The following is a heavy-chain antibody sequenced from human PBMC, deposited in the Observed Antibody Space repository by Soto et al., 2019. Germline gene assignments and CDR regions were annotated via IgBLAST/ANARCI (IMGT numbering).Heavy chain of an antibody. D-gene: IGHD6-19*01. CDR1: GGSISSSSYY. CDR3: ARHKGGRYSSGWYPPNWFDP. J-gene: IGHJ5*02. V-gene: IGHV4-39*01. CDR2: IYYSGST. Sequence: QLQLQESGPGLVKPSETLSLTCTVSGGSISSSSYYWGWIRQPPGKGLEWIGSIYYSGSTYYNPSLKSRVTISVDTSKNQFSLKLSSVTAADTAVYYCARHKGGRYSSGWYPPNWFDPWGQGTLVTVSS.